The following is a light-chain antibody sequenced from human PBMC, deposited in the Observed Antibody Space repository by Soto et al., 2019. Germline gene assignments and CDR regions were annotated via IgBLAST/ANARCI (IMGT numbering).Light chain of an antibody. V-gene: IGKV3-11*01. CDR2: DAS. J-gene: IGKJ4*01. Sequence: EIVLTQSQATLSLSPGERATLSCRASQSVSSYLAWYQQKPGQAPRLLIYDASNRATGIPARFSGSGSGTDFTLTISRIEPEDFAVYYCQQRSNWPSFGGGTKVEIK. CDR1: QSVSSY. CDR3: QQRSNWPS.